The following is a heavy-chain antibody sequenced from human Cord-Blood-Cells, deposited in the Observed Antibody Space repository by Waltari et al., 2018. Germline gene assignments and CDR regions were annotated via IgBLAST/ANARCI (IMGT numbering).Heavy chain of an antibody. CDR3: NSGYEYFDY. CDR2: IKQDGSEK. Sequence: CAASGFTFSSYWMSWVRQAPGKGLEWVANIKQDGSEKYYVDSVKGRFTISRDNAKNSLYLQMNSLGAEDTAVYYCNSGYEYFDYWGQGTLVTVSS. J-gene: IGHJ4*02. V-gene: IGHV3-7*01. CDR1: GFTFSSYW. D-gene: IGHD5-12*01.